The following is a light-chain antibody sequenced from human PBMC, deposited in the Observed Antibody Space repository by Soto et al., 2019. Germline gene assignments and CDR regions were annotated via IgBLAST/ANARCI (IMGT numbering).Light chain of an antibody. CDR3: QQYGSSSPWT. Sequence: DIQMTQSPSTLSASVGDRVTITCRASQSISSWLAWYQQKPGKAPKLLIYKASSLETGVPSRFSGSGSGTEFTLTISSLQPDDFAGYYCQQYGSSSPWTFGQGTKVEVK. V-gene: IGKV1-5*03. CDR1: QSISSW. J-gene: IGKJ1*01. CDR2: KAS.